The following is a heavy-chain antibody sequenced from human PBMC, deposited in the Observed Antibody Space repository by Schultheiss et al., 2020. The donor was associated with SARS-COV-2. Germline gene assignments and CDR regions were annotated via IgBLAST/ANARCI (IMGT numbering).Heavy chain of an antibody. Sequence: AGSLRLSCAASGFTFSSYGMHWVRQAPGKGLEWVAVISYDGSNKYYADSVKGRFTISRDNSKNTLYLQMNSLRAEDTAVYYCARVSGIAVAVDYWGQGTLVTVSS. V-gene: IGHV3-30*19. D-gene: IGHD6-19*01. CDR3: ARVSGIAVAVDY. CDR1: GFTFSSYG. CDR2: ISYDGSNK. J-gene: IGHJ4*02.